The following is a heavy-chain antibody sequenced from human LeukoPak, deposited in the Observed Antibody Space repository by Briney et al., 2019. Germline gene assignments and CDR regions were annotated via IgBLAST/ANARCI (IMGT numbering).Heavy chain of an antibody. D-gene: IGHD3-22*01. CDR3: AREKERIDSSGYPHAY. CDR2: INPNSGGT. Sequence: ASVKVSCKASGYTFTGYYMHWVRQAPGQGLEWMGWINPNSGGTNYAQKFQGRVTMTRDTSISTAYMELSRLRSDDTAVYYCAREKERIDSSGYPHAYWGQGTLVTVSS. CDR1: GYTFTGYY. V-gene: IGHV1-2*02. J-gene: IGHJ4*02.